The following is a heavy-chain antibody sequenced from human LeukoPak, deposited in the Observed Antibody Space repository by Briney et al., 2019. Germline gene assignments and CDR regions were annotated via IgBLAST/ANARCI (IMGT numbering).Heavy chain of an antibody. D-gene: IGHD3-10*01. J-gene: IGHJ4*02. Sequence: GGSLRLSCAASGFTFSSYAMHWVRQTPGKGLEYVSAISSNGGSTYYANSVKGRFTISRDNSKNTLYLQMGSLRAEDMAVYYCARASISGEFDYWGQGTLVTVSS. CDR2: ISSNGGST. V-gene: IGHV3-64*01. CDR3: ARASISGEFDY. CDR1: GFTFSSYA.